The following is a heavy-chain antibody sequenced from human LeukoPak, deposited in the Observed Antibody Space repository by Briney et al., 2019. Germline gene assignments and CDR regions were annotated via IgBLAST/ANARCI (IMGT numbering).Heavy chain of an antibody. CDR2: IYYSGST. Sequence: SETLSLTCTVAGGSISSYYWSWIRQSPGKGLEWIGYIYYSGSTNYNPSLKSRVTISVDTSKNQFSLKLSSVTAADTAVYYCARNSRSSSFDYWGQGTLVTVSS. V-gene: IGHV4-59*01. J-gene: IGHJ4*02. CDR3: ARNSRSSSFDY. CDR1: GGSISSYY. D-gene: IGHD6-13*01.